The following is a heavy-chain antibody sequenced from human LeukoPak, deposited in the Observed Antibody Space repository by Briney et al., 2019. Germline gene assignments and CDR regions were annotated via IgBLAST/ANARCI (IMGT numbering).Heavy chain of an antibody. J-gene: IGHJ4*02. D-gene: IGHD6-19*01. CDR2: IYYSGST. CDR1: GGSISNYY. CDR3: ARHEKSSGWYYDY. Sequence: SETLSLTCTVSGGSISNYYWSWVRQPPGKGLDWIGYIYYSGSTNYNPSLKSRVTISVDTSRNQFSLKLSSVTAADTAVYYCARHEKSSGWYYDYWGQGTLVTVSS. V-gene: IGHV4-59*08.